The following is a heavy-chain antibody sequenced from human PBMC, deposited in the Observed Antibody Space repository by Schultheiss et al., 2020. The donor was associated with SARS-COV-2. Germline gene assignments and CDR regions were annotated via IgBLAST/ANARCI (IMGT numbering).Heavy chain of an antibody. V-gene: IGHV3-48*02. Sequence: GGSLRLSCAASGFTFSSYSMNWVRQAPGKGLEWVSYISGESSTIFYADSVKDRFTISRDNAKNSLYLQLNSLRDEDSAVYYCARGPNSGYSPDVFDIWGQGTMVTVSS. CDR1: GFTFSSYS. D-gene: IGHD3-22*01. CDR3: ARGPNSGYSPDVFDI. CDR2: ISGESSTI. J-gene: IGHJ3*02.